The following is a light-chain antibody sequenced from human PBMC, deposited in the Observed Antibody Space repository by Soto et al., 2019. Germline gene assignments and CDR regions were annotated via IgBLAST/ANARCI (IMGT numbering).Light chain of an antibody. CDR2: EVN. CDR3: SSYAGSSNV. CDR1: GSDVGGYNY. V-gene: IGLV2-8*01. Sequence: QSALTQPPSASGSPGQSVAISFTGTGSDVGGYNYVSWYQQHPGKAPKLMICEVNKRPSGVPDRFSGSKSGNTASLTVSGLQAEDEADYYCSSYAGSSNVFGTGTKV. J-gene: IGLJ1*01.